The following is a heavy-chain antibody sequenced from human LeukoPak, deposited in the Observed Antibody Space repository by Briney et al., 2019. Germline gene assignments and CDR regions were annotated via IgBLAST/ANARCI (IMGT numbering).Heavy chain of an antibody. Sequence: SETLSLTCAVSGGSISSSNWWSWVRQPPGKGLEWIGEVYLSGSTNYNPSLKSRVSISVDKSKNQFSLKLSSVTAADTAVYYCARARRVVVGAPYYFGYWGQRTLVTVSS. CDR2: VYLSGST. J-gene: IGHJ4*02. CDR1: GGSISSSNW. CDR3: ARARRVVVGAPYYFGY. V-gene: IGHV4-4*02. D-gene: IGHD2-15*01.